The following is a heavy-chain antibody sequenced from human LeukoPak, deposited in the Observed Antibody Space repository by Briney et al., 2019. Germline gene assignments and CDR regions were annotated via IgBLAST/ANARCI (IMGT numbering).Heavy chain of an antibody. CDR2: ISAYNGNT. V-gene: IGHV1-18*01. Sequence: ASVKVSCKASGYTFTSYGISWVRQAPGQGLEWMGWISAYNGNTNYAQKLQGRVTMTTDTSTSTAYMELRSLRSDDTAVYYCARRGSLRYFDWDLDYWGQGTLVTVSS. CDR1: GYTFTSYG. D-gene: IGHD3-9*01. J-gene: IGHJ4*02. CDR3: ARRGSLRYFDWDLDY.